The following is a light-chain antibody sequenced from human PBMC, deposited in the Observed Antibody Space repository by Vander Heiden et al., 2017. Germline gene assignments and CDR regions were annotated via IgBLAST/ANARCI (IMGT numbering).Light chain of an antibody. Sequence: QSVLTQPPSTSGTPGQRVTIPCSGSSSNIGSNAVNWYQPLPGAAPRLLIDKNDQRPSGVPDRFSGSKTGTSASLTGSGLRSEDEADYYCAAWDDSRTSLVFGGGTKLTVL. V-gene: IGLV1-44*01. CDR3: AAWDDSRTSLV. CDR1: SSNIGSNA. J-gene: IGLJ2*01. CDR2: KND.